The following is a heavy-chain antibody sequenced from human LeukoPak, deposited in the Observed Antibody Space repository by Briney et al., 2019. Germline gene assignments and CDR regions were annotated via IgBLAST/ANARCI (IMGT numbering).Heavy chain of an antibody. V-gene: IGHV3-9*01. CDR1: GFTFDDCA. D-gene: IGHD5-18*01. CDR3: AKVHGYSYGYFDY. Sequence: GGSLRLSCAASGFTFDDCAMHWVRQAPGKGLEWVSGISWNSGTIDYADSVKGRFTISRDNTKNSLYLQMNSLRAEDTALYYCAKVHGYSYGYFDYWGQGSLVTVSS. J-gene: IGHJ4*02. CDR2: ISWNSGTI.